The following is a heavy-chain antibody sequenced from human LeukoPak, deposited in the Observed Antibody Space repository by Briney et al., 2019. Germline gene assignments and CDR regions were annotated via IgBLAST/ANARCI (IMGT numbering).Heavy chain of an antibody. V-gene: IGHV4-59*01. CDR3: ARGLSGILNY. CDR2: IYYSGST. Sequence: SETLSLTCTVSSGSISSYYWSWIRQPPGKGLEWIGYIYYSGSTNYNPSLKSRVTISVDTSKNQFSLKLSSVTAADTAVYYCARGLSGILNYWGQGTLVTVSS. J-gene: IGHJ4*02. D-gene: IGHD1-26*01. CDR1: SGSISSYY.